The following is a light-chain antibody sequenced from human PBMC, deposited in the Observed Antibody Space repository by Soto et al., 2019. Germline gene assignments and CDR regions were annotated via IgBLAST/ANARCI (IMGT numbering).Light chain of an antibody. CDR2: GAT. V-gene: IGKV1-33*01. CDR3: QQYDDLPSIT. CDR1: QDIGNS. J-gene: IGKJ5*01. Sequence: DIQMTQSPSYLSAFIGDRVTITCQASQDIGNSLNWYQQLPGKPPKLLIYGATNLEAGVPLRFSGRGSGTHFTFTIASLEPEDIATYSCQQYDDLPSITFGQGTRLEIK.